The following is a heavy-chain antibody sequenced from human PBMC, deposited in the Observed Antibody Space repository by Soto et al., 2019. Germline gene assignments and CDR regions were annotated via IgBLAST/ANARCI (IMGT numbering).Heavy chain of an antibody. D-gene: IGHD3-3*01. J-gene: IGHJ4*02. CDR2: IHSDGRT. V-gene: IGHV4-34*01. CDR1: GGSFSGYY. CDR3: ARGQEGWLQFFPDD. Sequence: SETLSLTCAVYGGSFSGYYWSWIRQPPGKGLEWIGEIHSDGRTNYNPSLKSRVTISLDTSKRQFSLELISVTAADTAVYYCARGQEGWLQFFPDDWGQGTLVTVSS.